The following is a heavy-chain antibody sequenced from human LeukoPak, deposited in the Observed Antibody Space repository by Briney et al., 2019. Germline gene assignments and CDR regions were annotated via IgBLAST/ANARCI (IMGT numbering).Heavy chain of an antibody. CDR3: AKTQYIAVAYFDY. J-gene: IGHJ4*02. Sequence: PGGSLRLSCAASGLTFSTYAMSWVRQAPGKGLEWVSAISGSAGTTHYADSVKSRFTISRDNSKNTLYLQMNSLKVEDTAVYYCAKTQYIAVAYFDYWGQGTLVTVSS. V-gene: IGHV3-23*01. D-gene: IGHD6-19*01. CDR1: GLTFSTYA. CDR2: ISGSAGTT.